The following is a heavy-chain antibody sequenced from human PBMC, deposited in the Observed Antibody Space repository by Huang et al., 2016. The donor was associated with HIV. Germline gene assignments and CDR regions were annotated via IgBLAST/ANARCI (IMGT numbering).Heavy chain of an antibody. CDR1: GFTFTNYA. CDR3: ARSAVPGDGDWFDP. V-gene: IGHV3-30*04. D-gene: IGHD6-19*01. J-gene: IGHJ5*02. CDR2: ISYEGINK. Sequence: QVQLVESGGGLVQPGRSLRLSCAASGFTFTNYAIHWVRQAPGKGLVGLAFISYEGINKFYADSVKGRFTISRDNSKSTLYLLMNSLRVDDTALYYCARSAVPGDGDWFDPWGQGTLVTVSS.